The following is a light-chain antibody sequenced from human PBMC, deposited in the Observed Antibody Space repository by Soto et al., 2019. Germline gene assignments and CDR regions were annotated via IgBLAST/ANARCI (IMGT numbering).Light chain of an antibody. J-gene: IGLJ1*01. CDR3: QSYDSSLSPYV. CDR2: ANN. Sequence: QAVVTQPPSVSGAPGQTVTISCSGSSSNIGAGSDVHWYQQLPGAAPKLLISANNARPSGVPDRFSGSKSGTSASLAITGLQVEDEADYYCQSYDSSLSPYVFGTGTKVTVL. CDR1: SSNIGAGSD. V-gene: IGLV1-40*01.